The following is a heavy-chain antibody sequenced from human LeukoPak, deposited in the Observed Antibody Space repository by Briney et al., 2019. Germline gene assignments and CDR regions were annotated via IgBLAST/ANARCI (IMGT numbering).Heavy chain of an antibody. V-gene: IGHV3-21*04. D-gene: IGHD2-2*01. J-gene: IGHJ4*02. CDR2: ISSSSSYI. Sequence: PGGSLRLSCAASGFTFSSYSMNWVRQAPGKGLEWVSSISSSSSYIYYADSVKGRFTISRDNSKNTLYLQMNSLRAEDTAVYYCAKDRRIVVPAYYFDYWGQGTLVTVSS. CDR1: GFTFSSYS. CDR3: AKDRRIVVPAYYFDY.